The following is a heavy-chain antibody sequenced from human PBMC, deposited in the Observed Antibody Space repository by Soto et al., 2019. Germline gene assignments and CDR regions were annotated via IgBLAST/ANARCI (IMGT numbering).Heavy chain of an antibody. CDR1: GFTFSSYS. CDR2: ISSSSSTI. Sequence: PGGSLRLSCAASGFTFSSYSMNWVGQAPGKGLEWVSYISSSSSTIYYADSVKGRFTISRDNAKNSLYLQMNSLRDEDTAVYYCARETDAEISNAFDIWGQGTMVTVSS. V-gene: IGHV3-48*02. J-gene: IGHJ3*02. D-gene: IGHD1-1*01. CDR3: ARETDAEISNAFDI.